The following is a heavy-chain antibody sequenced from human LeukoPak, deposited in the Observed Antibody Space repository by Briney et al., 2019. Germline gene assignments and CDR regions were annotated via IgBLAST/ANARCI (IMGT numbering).Heavy chain of an antibody. V-gene: IGHV3-23*01. CDR1: GFTFSSYA. CDR3: AKGRAVEVVAAFNY. D-gene: IGHD2-15*01. CDR2: ISSSGGST. Sequence: GGSLRLSCAASGFTFSSYAMSWVRQAPGKGLEWVSTISSSGGSTYYADSVKGRSTISRDNSKNTLYLQMDSLRAEDTAVYYCAKGRAVEVVAAFNYWGQGTVVTVSS. J-gene: IGHJ4*02.